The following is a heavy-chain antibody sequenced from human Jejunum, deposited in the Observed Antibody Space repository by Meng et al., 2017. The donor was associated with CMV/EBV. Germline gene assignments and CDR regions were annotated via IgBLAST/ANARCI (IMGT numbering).Heavy chain of an antibody. CDR2: ISSSSSYI. Sequence: CAASGFTFTSYSMNWVRQAPGKGLEWVSSISSSSSYIYYADSVKGRFTISRDNAKNSLYLQMNNLRAEDTAVYYCARVVGPNWFDPWGQGTLVTVSS. CDR1: GFTFTSYS. V-gene: IGHV3-21*04. CDR3: ARVVGPNWFDP. J-gene: IGHJ5*02. D-gene: IGHD1-26*01.